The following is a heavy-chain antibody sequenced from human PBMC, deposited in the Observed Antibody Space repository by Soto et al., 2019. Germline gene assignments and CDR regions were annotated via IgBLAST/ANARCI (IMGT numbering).Heavy chain of an antibody. J-gene: IGHJ3*02. D-gene: IGHD6-19*01. CDR3: AKDLMGAVAGTSNAFDI. CDR2: ISWNSGSI. Sequence: GGSLRLSCAASGFTFDDYAMHWVRQAPGKGLEWVSGISWNSGSIGYADSVKGRFTISRDNTKNSLYLQMNSLRAEDTALYYCAKDLMGAVAGTSNAFDIWGQGTMVT. V-gene: IGHV3-9*01. CDR1: GFTFDDYA.